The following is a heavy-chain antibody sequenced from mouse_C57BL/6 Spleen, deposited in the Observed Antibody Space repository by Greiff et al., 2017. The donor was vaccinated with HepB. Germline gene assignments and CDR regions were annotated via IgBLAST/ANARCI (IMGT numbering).Heavy chain of an antibody. Sequence: DVQLVESGAELVKPGASVKLSCTASGFNIKDYYMHWVKQRTEQGLEWIGRIDPEDGETKYAPKFQGKATITADTSSNTAYLQLSSLTSEDTAVYYCAFYYWRNYFDYWGQGTTLTVSS. J-gene: IGHJ2*01. V-gene: IGHV14-2*01. CDR1: GFNIKDYY. D-gene: IGHD1-1*01. CDR3: AFYYWRNYFDY. CDR2: IDPEDGET.